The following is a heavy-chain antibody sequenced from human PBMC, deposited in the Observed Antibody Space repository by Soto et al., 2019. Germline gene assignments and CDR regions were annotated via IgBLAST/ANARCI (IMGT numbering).Heavy chain of an antibody. CDR1: GYTFTGYY. V-gene: IGHV1-2*04. D-gene: IGHD2-2*01. CDR3: ARDLLPAARRGFDYYYGMDV. CDR2: INPNSGGT. Sequence: ASVKVSCKASGYTFTGYYMHWVRQAPGQGLEWMGWINPNSGGTNYAQKFQGWVTMTRDTSISTAYMELSRLRSDDTAVYYCARDLLPAARRGFDYYYGMDVCGEGTTVTVSS. J-gene: IGHJ6*04.